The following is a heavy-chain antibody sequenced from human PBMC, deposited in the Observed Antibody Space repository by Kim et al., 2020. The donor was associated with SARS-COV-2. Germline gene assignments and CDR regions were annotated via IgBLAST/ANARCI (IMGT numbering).Heavy chain of an antibody. CDR1: GFTFSSYS. CDR2: ISSSSSYI. J-gene: IGHJ4*02. Sequence: GGSLRLSCAASGFTFSSYSMNWVRQAPGKGLEWVSSISSSSSYIYYADSVKGRFTISRDNAKNSLYLQMNSLRAEDTAVYYCARELYSTSCYGCRFVYWGQGTLVTVSS. D-gene: IGHD2-2*01. V-gene: IGHV3-21*06. CDR3: ARELYSTSCYGCRFVY.